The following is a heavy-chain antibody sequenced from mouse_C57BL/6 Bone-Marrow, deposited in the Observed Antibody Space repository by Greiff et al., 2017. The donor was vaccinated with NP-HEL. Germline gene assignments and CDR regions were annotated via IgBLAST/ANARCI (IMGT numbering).Heavy chain of an antibody. V-gene: IGHV1-54*01. Sequence: QVQLQQSGAELVRPGTSVKVSCKASGYAFTNYLIEWVQQRPGQGLEWIGVINPGSGGTNYNEKFKGKATLTADKSSSTAYMQLSSLKSEDSAVYFCARRGLRRAMDYWGQGTSVTVSS. CDR3: ARRGLRRAMDY. CDR2: INPGSGGT. CDR1: GYAFTNYL. J-gene: IGHJ4*01. D-gene: IGHD2-4*01.